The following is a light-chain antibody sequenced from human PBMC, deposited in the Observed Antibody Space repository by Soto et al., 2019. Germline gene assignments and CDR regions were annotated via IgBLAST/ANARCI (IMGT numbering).Light chain of an antibody. J-gene: IGKJ4*01. CDR2: DAS. V-gene: IGKV3-11*01. Sequence: EIVLTQSPATLSLSPGERATLSCRASQSVSSYLAWYQHTPGQAPRLLIYDASNRATGIPARFSGSGSGTIFTFTISSLEPEDFAVYYCQRRTNWPLTLGGGTKVDIK. CDR3: QRRTNWPLT. CDR1: QSVSSY.